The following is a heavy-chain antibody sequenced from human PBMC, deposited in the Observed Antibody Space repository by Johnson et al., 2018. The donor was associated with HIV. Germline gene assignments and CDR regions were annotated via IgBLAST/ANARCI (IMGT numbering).Heavy chain of an antibody. D-gene: IGHD3-22*01. J-gene: IGHJ3*02. Sequence: VQLVESGGGLVQPGGSLSLSCAASGFTFNTYWMTWVRQAPGKGLEWVANINQDGSEKDFVDSVKGRFTISRENAKNSLYLQMNSLGAGDTAVYYCAREDEGSTGYDSSGYYPFDIWGQGTMVTVSS. V-gene: IGHV3-7*01. CDR3: AREDEGSTGYDSSGYYPFDI. CDR1: GFTFNTYW. CDR2: INQDGSEK.